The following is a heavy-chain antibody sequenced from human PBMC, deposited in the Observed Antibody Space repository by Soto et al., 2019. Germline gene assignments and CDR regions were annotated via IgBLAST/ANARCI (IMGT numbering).Heavy chain of an antibody. J-gene: IGHJ6*02. CDR3: ARVTTIFGVVTPPNYYYGMDV. V-gene: IGHV4-59*01. D-gene: IGHD3-3*01. CDR2: IYYSGST. CDR1: GGSISSYY. Sequence: SETLSLTCTVSGGSISSYYCSWIRQPPGKGLEWIGYIYYSGSTNYNPSLKSRVTISVDTSKNQFSLKLSSVTAADTAVYYCARVTTIFGVVTPPNYYYGMDVWGQGTTVTVSS.